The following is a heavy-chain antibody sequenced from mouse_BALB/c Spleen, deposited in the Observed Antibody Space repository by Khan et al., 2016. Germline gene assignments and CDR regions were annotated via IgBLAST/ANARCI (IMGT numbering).Heavy chain of an antibody. CDR1: GYSITSGYS. CDR3: ASAWDWYFDV. J-gene: IGHJ1*01. CDR2: IHYSGNT. V-gene: IGHV3-1*02. Sequence: EVQLQESGPDLVKPSQSLSLTCTVTGYSITSGYSWHWIRQFPGNKLEWMGYIHYSGNTNYNPSLKSRISITRDTSKNQFFLQLNSVTPEDADTYYCASAWDWYFDVWGAGTTVTVSS.